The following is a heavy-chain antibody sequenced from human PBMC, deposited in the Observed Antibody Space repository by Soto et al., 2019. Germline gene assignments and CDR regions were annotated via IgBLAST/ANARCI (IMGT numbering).Heavy chain of an antibody. CDR1: GGTFSTYP. V-gene: IGHV1-69*01. CDR2: IIPKFGTT. J-gene: IGHJ5*02. CDR3: ARGSTNRTGLFISFDP. D-gene: IGHD6-19*01. Sequence: QVQLVQSGAEVKTPGSSVKVSCKDSGGTFSTYPINWVRQAPGHGLGSMGGIIPKFGTTNYAQTSRATVTITADESTSTAYMELNNLRSEDTGVYSCARGSTNRTGLFISFDPWGQAPMGSVSA.